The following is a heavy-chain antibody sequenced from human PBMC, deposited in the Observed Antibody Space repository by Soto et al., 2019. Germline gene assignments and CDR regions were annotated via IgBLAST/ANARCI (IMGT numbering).Heavy chain of an antibody. CDR1: GFTFSRYS. Sequence: EVQLVESGGGLVQPGGSLRVSCAASGFTFSRYSMNWVRQAPGKGLEWLSYIDSSSKTIYYADSVKGRFIISRDNAKNSLYLQMNSLRDEDTAVYHCARGEVATIFADSWRQGTLLTVSS. D-gene: IGHD5-12*01. J-gene: IGHJ4*02. CDR2: IDSSSKTI. CDR3: ARGEVATIFADS. V-gene: IGHV3-48*02.